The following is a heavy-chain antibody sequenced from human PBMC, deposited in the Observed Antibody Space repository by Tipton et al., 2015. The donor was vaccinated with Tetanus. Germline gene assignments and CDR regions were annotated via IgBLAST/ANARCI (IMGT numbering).Heavy chain of an antibody. CDR1: GGSISSADYY. J-gene: IGHJ6*01. CDR2: VSDSGST. D-gene: IGHD3-22*01. Sequence: TLSLTCTVSGGSISSADYYWSWIRQPPGKGLEWIGYVSDSGSTYSNPSLRSRIIISVDTSKNQFSLILSSVTAADTAVYYCARAAPSGSYFVRYYSMDVWGQATTVVVSS. V-gene: IGHV4-30-4*01. CDR3: ARAAPSGSYFVRYYSMDV.